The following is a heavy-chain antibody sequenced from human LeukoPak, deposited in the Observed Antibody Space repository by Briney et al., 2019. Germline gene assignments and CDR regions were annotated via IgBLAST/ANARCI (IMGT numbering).Heavy chain of an antibody. CDR2: LYSDGNT. J-gene: IGHJ4*02. CDR1: GFTVITND. D-gene: IGHD1-14*01. Sequence: SGGSLRLSCAASGFTVITNDMTWVRQAPGKGLEWVSVLYSDGNTKYADSVRGRFTISRDNSKNTLYLEMNSLSPDDPAVYYCARGVEPLAANTLAYWGQGTLVTVSS. V-gene: IGHV3-53*01. CDR3: ARGVEPLAANTLAY.